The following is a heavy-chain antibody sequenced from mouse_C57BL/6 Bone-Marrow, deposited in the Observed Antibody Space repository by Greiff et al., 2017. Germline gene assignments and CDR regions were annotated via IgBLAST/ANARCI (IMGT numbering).Heavy chain of an antibody. J-gene: IGHJ3*01. V-gene: IGHV1-69*01. D-gene: IGHD2-3*01. CDR3: AREKGLLGGFAY. CDR1: GYTFTSYW. CDR2: IDPSDSYT. Sequence: VQLQQPGAELVMPGASVKLSCKASGYTFTSYWMHWVKQRPGQGLEWIGEIDPSDSYTNYNQKFKGKSTLTVDKSSSTAYMQLSSLTSEDSAVYYCAREKGLLGGFAYWGQGTLVTVSA.